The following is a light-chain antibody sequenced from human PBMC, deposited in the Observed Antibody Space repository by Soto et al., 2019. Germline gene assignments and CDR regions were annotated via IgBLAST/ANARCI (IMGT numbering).Light chain of an antibody. CDR1: QSVGNN. CDR3: QQYDGSPQT. J-gene: IGKJ1*01. Sequence: EIVMTQSPATLSLSPGERATLSCRASQSVGNNLFWYQQKPGQAPRLLIYGTSNRATGIPPRFSGSESGTDFTLTISSLQSEDFAVYYCQQYDGSPQTFGQGTKVDIK. CDR2: GTS. V-gene: IGKV3D-15*01.